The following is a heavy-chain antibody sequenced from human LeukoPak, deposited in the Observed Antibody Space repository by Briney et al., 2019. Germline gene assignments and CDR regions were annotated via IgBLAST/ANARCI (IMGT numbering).Heavy chain of an antibody. CDR2: IYCSGST. CDR3: ARVDDYDSGCLEF. Sequence: PSETLSLTCTVSGDSINNYYWSWIRQPPEKGLEWIGYIYCSGSTNYNPSLESRVTISVDTSENQFSLNLISVTAADTAVYYCARVDDYDSGCLEFWGQGTLVTVSS. V-gene: IGHV4-59*01. D-gene: IGHD3-10*01. J-gene: IGHJ4*02. CDR1: GDSINNYY.